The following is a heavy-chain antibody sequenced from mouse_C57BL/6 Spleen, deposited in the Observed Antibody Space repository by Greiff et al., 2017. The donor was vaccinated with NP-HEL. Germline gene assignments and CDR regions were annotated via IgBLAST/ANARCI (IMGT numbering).Heavy chain of an antibody. J-gene: IGHJ4*01. CDR3: SIKLDYYAMDY. CDR2: INPNYGTT. Sequence: EVQLQQSGPELVKPGASVKISCKASGYSFTDYNMNWVKQSNGKSLEWIGVINPNYGTTSYNQKFKGKATLNVDQSSSTAYMQLKSLTSEYTAVYYCSIKLDYYAMDYWGQGTSVTVSS. V-gene: IGHV1-39*01. D-gene: IGHD4-1*01. CDR1: GYSFTDYN.